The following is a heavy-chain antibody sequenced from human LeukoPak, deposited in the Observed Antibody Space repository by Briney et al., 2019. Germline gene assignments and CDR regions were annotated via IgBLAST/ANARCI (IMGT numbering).Heavy chain of an antibody. J-gene: IGHJ4*02. CDR1: GGCFSGYY. CDR3: ARALRQWLRSSAHFDY. V-gene: IGHV4-34*01. Sequence: PSYTLSLTCAVYGGCFSGYYWSWIRQPPRTGREGIGEINHSGSTNYTPSLKSRVTISVDTSKNQFSLKLSSVTAADTAVYYCARALRQWLRSSAHFDYWGQGTLVTVSS. CDR2: INHSGST. D-gene: IGHD5-12*01.